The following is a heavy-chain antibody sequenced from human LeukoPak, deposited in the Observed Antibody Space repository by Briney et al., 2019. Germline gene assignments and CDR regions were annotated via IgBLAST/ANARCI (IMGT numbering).Heavy chain of an antibody. V-gene: IGHV4-59*01. J-gene: IGHJ4*02. CDR2: IYYSGST. CDR1: GGSINSYY. D-gene: IGHD1-26*01. Sequence: PSETLSLTCTVSGGSINSYYWSWIRQPPGKGLEWIGNIYYSGSTSYNPSLKSRVTISVDTSKNQFSLKLSSVTAADTAVYYCAREEALGSGSFDYWGQGTLVTVSS. CDR3: AREEALGSGSFDY.